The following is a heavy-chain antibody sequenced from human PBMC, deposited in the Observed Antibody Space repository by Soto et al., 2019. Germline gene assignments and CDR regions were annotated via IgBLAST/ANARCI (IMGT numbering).Heavy chain of an antibody. J-gene: IGHJ4*02. Sequence: GASVKVSCKASGYSFTNHDISWVRQAPGQGLEWMGWISPYNGDTNYAQKRQGRVTMTTDTSTSTAYMELRSLRSDDTAVYYCARYCRSSSCDHYFDYWGQGTLVTISS. V-gene: IGHV1-18*01. CDR3: ARYCRSSSCDHYFDY. D-gene: IGHD2-2*01. CDR2: ISPYNGDT. CDR1: GYSFTNHD.